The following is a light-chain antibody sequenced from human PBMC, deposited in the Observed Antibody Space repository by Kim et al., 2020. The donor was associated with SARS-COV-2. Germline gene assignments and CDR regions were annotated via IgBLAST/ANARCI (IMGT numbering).Light chain of an antibody. CDR2: RIS. CDR3: MQATQFIT. CDR1: HSLVHSDGNTY. Sequence: IVMTQTPLSSPVTLGQPASISCRSSHSLVHSDGNTYLSWLQQRPGQPPRLLIYRISNRLSGVPDRFSGSGAGTDFTLKISRVEADDVGVYYCMQATQFITFGQGTRLEIK. V-gene: IGKV2-24*01. J-gene: IGKJ5*01.